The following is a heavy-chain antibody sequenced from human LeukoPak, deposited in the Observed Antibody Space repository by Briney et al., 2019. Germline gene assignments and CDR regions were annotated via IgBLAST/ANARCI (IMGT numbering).Heavy chain of an antibody. CDR1: GYTFTSYA. CDR3: ARASPLGSSGWYDYFDY. CDR2: INPNSGGT. D-gene: IGHD6-19*01. Sequence: ASVKVSCKASGYTFTSYAMHWVRQAPGQGLEWMGWINPNSGGTNYAQKFQGWVTMTRDTSISTAYMELSRLRSDDTAVYYCARASPLGSSGWYDYFDYWGQGTLVTVSS. V-gene: IGHV1-2*04. J-gene: IGHJ4*02.